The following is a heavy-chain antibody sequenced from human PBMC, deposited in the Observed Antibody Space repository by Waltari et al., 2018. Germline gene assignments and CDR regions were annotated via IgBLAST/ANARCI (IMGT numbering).Heavy chain of an antibody. CDR1: EFTFSNYG. J-gene: IGHJ6*02. CDR2: VSYDGRKE. V-gene: IGHV3-30*18. D-gene: IGHD3-9*01. Sequence: QARLVESGGGVVQPGKTLRLSCVGSEFTFSNYGMHWVRQAPGKGLEWVAVVSYDGRKEYYADSLKGRFTISRDNSKSTLYLEMNGLTVEDTATYYCAKSHLLYFDWWGDMDVWGQGTTVTVSS. CDR3: AKSHLLYFDWWGDMDV.